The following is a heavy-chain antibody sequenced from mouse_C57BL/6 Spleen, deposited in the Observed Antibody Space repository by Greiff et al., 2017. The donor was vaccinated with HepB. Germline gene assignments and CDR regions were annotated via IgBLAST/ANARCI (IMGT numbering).Heavy chain of an antibody. CDR2: SRNTANDYTT. Sequence: DVMLVESGGGLVQSGRSLRLSCATSGFTFSDFYMEWVRQAPGKGLEWIAASRNTANDYTTEYSASVKGRFIVSRDTSQSILYLQMNALRAEDTAVYYCARLDSSDAMDYWGQGTSVTVSS. CDR1: GFTFSDFY. CDR3: ARLDSSDAMDY. V-gene: IGHV7-1*01. D-gene: IGHD3-2*02. J-gene: IGHJ4*01.